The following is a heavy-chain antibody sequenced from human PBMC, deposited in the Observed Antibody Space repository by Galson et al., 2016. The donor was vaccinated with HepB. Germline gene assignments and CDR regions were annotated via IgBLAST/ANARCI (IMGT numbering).Heavy chain of an antibody. V-gene: IGHV1-18*04. CDR1: GYTFTGYY. J-gene: IGHJ4*02. Sequence: SVKVSCKASGYTFTGYYMHWVRQAPGQGLEWMGWISANNGNTNYAQKVQGRVTMTTDTSTSTAYMELRSLRSDDTAVYYCAREGIRKYGSGTWGYWGQGTLVTVSS. CDR3: AREGIRKYGSGTWGY. D-gene: IGHD3-10*01. CDR2: ISANNGNT.